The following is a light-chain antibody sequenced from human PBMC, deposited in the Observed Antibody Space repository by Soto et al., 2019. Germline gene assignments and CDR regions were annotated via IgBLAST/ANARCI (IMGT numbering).Light chain of an antibody. Sequence: ALAQSPAILSLSPGDRATLSCGASQSVSRSYLAWYQQKPGLAPRLIIYDASTRATGIPDRFSGSGSGTDFTLTISRLEPEDFAVYYCQQSGSSPITFGQGTRLEIK. CDR2: DAS. CDR3: QQSGSSPIT. J-gene: IGKJ5*01. CDR1: QSVSRSY. V-gene: IGKV3D-20*01.